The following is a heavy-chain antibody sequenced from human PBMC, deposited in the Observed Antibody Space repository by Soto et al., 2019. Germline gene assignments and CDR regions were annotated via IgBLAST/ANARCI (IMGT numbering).Heavy chain of an antibody. CDR1: VPSFSNYY. CDR3: ARESRSELGTVEY. J-gene: IGHJ4*02. CDR2: IYASGTT. Sequence: QVRLQESGPGLVKPSEPLSLTCTVSVPSFSNYYWSWIRQPAGKGLECLCRIYASGTTTYNPSLRSRVTMSVDTSKNQFSLNLNSVTAADTAVYYCARESRSELGTVEYWGQGTLVTVSS. D-gene: IGHD1-1*01. V-gene: IGHV4-4*07.